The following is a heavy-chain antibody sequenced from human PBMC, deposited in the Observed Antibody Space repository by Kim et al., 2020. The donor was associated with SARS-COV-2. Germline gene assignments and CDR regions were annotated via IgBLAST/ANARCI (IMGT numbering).Heavy chain of an antibody. J-gene: IGHJ4*02. V-gene: IGHV3-23*01. CDR2: IKGRDDST. Sequence: GGSLRLSCVASGFSFGTFDMSCVRQAPGKGLKWVSVIKGRDDSTYYAESVKGRFTVSRDSARNTLYLQMNSLRSDDTAIYYCVKGAWLDYWGPGTLVTVSS. D-gene: IGHD5-12*01. CDR1: GFSFGTFD. CDR3: VKGAWLDY.